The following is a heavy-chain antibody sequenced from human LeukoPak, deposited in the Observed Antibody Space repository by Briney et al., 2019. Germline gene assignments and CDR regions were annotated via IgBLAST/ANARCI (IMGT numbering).Heavy chain of an antibody. CDR1: GYTFTSYG. Sequence: GASVKVSCKASGYTFTSYGISWVRQAPGQGLEWMGWISAYNGNTNYAQKLQGRVTMTTDTSTSTAYMELRSLRSDGTAVYYCARDDEKLRYFDWLLYVPFDYWGQGTLVTVSS. CDR3: ARDDEKLRYFDWLLYVPFDY. V-gene: IGHV1-18*01. J-gene: IGHJ4*02. D-gene: IGHD3-9*01. CDR2: ISAYNGNT.